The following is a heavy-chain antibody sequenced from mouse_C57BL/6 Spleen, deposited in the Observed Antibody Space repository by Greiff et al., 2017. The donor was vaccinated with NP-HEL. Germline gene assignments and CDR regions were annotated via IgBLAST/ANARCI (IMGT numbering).Heavy chain of an antibody. V-gene: IGHV2-6-1*01. J-gene: IGHJ4*01. CDR3: ARQGSNYEGYAMDY. D-gene: IGHD2-5*01. CDR1: GFSLTSYG. Sequence: VKVEESGPGLVAPSQSLSITCTVSGFSLTSYGVHWVRQPPGKGLEWLVVIWSDGSTTYNSALKSRLSISKDNSKSQVFLKMNSLQTDDTAMYYCARQGSNYEGYAMDYWGQGTSVTVSS. CDR2: IWSDGST.